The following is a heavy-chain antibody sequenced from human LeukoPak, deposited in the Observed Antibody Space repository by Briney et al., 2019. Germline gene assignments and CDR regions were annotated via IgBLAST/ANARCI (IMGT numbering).Heavy chain of an antibody. CDR1: GFTFSSYS. D-gene: IGHD6-19*01. V-gene: IGHV3-21*01. CDR2: ISGSSSYI. Sequence: GGSLRLSCAASGFTFSSYSMNWVRQAPGKGLEWVSSISGSSSYIYYADSVKGRFTISRDNAKNSLYLQMNSLRAEDTAVYYCARGTSGWYPFDYWGQGTLVTVSS. CDR3: ARGTSGWYPFDY. J-gene: IGHJ4*02.